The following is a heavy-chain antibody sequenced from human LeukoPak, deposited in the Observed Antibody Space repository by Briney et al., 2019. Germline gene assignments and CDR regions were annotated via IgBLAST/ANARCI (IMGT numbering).Heavy chain of an antibody. CDR1: GFTVSTNY. D-gene: IGHD6-19*01. J-gene: IGHJ4*02. Sequence: GGSLRLSCAASGFTVSTNYMSWVRQAPGKGLEWVSVIYSGGSTNYADSVKGRFTISRDNPNNTLYLQMNSLRTEDTAVYYCARAGYTSGWFRDWGQGTLVTVSS. V-gene: IGHV3-66*01. CDR3: ARAGYTSGWFRD. CDR2: IYSGGST.